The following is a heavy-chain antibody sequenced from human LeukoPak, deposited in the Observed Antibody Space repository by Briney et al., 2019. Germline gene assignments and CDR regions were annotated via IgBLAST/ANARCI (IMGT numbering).Heavy chain of an antibody. V-gene: IGHV4-59*12. CDR1: GGSIGNYY. Sequence: SETLSLTCTVSGGSIGNYYWSWMRQPPGKGLEWIGYIFYGGGTKYNPSLKSRVTISVDTSKNQFSLKLSSVTAADTAVYYCAREGSNTSTMYWFDPWGQGSLVTVSS. J-gene: IGHJ5*02. CDR2: IFYGGGT. CDR3: AREGSNTSTMYWFDP. D-gene: IGHD2-15*01.